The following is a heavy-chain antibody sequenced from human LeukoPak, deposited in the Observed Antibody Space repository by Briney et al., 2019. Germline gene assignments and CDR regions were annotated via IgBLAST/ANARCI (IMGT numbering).Heavy chain of an antibody. CDR2: IYYSGST. D-gene: IGHD6-13*01. CDR1: GGSISSYY. V-gene: IGHV4-59*01. Sequence: SETLSLTCTVSGGSISSYYWSRIRQPPGKGLEWIGYIYYSGSTNYNPSLKSRVTISVDTPKNQYSLKLSSVTAADTAVYYCARGIAAETDYWGQGTLVTVSS. CDR3: ARGIAAETDY. J-gene: IGHJ4*02.